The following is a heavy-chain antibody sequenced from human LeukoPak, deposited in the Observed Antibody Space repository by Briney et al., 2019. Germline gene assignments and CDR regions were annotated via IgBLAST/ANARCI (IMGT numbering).Heavy chain of an antibody. CDR1: GFTFSDAW. V-gene: IGHV3-15*01. J-gene: IGHJ4*02. Sequence: GGSLRLSCVASGFTFSDAWMSWVRQAPGKGLEWVGRIKSKIDGGTVDYAAPVKGRFTISRDDSRNTLYLQMNSLKTEDTAVYYCTTRRQDGCWGQGTLVTVS. D-gene: IGHD6-25*01. CDR3: TTRRQDGC. CDR2: IKSKIDGGTV.